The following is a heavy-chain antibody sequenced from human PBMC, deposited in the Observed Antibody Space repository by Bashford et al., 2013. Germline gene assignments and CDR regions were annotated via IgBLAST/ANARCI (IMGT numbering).Heavy chain of an antibody. J-gene: IGHJ5*02. D-gene: IGHD6-19*01. CDR3: VRLKFVRGWFWFDL. V-gene: IGHV5-10-1*01. Sequence: GESLKISCQASGYTFSTYWLGWVRQTPGRGLEWMGRIDPSDSWTNYSPSFEGHVTISVDKSTTTAFLQWSSLRASDIAMYYCVRLKFVRGWFWFDLWGQGTLVTVSS. CDR2: IDPSDSWT. CDR1: GYTFSTYW.